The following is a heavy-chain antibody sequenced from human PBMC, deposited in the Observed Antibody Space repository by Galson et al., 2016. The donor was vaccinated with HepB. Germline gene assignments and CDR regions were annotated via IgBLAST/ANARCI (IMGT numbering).Heavy chain of an antibody. CDR3: ARPTSSGYYSDPFDI. CDR1: GYNFTSYW. V-gene: IGHV5-10-1*01. CDR2: IDPSDSYT. Sequence: QSGAEVKKPGESLRISCKGSGYNFTSYWINWVRQTPGKGLEWMGRIDPSDSYTDYSTSFQGHVTISADKSISTAYLQWSSLKASDTAMYYCARPTSSGYYSDPFDIWGQGTIITVSS. J-gene: IGHJ3*02. D-gene: IGHD3-22*01.